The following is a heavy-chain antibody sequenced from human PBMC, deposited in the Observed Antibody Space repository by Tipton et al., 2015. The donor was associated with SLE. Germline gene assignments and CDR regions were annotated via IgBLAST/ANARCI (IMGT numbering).Heavy chain of an antibody. CDR3: ASHSPYNFWSGYFGY. CDR1: GFDFWSYG. Sequence: SLRLSCAASGFDFWSYGMHWVRQAPGKGLEWVANIKEDGSETYYVDSVKGRFTISRDNAKSSLYLQVNSLRAEDAAVYYCASHSPYNFWSGYFGYWGQGTLVTVSS. D-gene: IGHD3-3*01. V-gene: IGHV3-7*01. CDR2: IKEDGSET. J-gene: IGHJ4*02.